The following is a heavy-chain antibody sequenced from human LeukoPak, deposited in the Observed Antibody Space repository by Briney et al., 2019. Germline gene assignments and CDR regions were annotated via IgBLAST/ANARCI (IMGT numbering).Heavy chain of an antibody. Sequence: ASVKVSCKASGYTFTDYYMHWVRQAPGQGLEWMGWINPNSGDTKYAQNFQGRVTMTRDTSISTAYMDLSRLTSDDTAVYYCARGFPPNYYASSGYYNDYWGQGTLVTVSS. CDR3: ARGFPPNYYASSGYYNDY. CDR1: GYTFTDYY. CDR2: INPNSGDT. V-gene: IGHV1-2*02. J-gene: IGHJ4*02. D-gene: IGHD3-22*01.